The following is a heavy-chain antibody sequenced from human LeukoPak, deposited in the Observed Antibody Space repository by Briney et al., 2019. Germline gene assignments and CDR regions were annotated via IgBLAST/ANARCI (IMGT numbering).Heavy chain of an antibody. CDR1: GSTFSSYS. Sequence: GGSLTLSCAASGSTFSSYSMSWVRPAAGKGLEWVANIKKDGSEKYYVDSVKGRFTISRDNAQNSLYLQMNSLRAEDTAVYYCARDQWWQLVAVAITSYFDSWGQGTQVTVSS. CDR3: ARDQWWQLVAVAITSYFDS. CDR2: IKKDGSEK. D-gene: IGHD6-19*01. J-gene: IGHJ4*02. V-gene: IGHV3-7*01.